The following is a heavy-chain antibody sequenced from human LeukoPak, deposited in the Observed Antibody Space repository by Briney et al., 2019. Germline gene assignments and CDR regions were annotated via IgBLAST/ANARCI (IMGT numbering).Heavy chain of an antibody. CDR1: GFSFSSSA. D-gene: IGHD2-21*02. V-gene: IGHV3-21*01. Sequence: PGGALRLSCADSGFSFSSSAMTWVRQAPGKGLEWVSSMSGDGRDIFYADSLKGRFTISRDNTKRSLYLQMNSLRVEDTAVYYCATSSGWWGHDCWGQGTLVTVSS. J-gene: IGHJ4*02. CDR2: MSGDGRDI. CDR3: ATSSGWWGHDC.